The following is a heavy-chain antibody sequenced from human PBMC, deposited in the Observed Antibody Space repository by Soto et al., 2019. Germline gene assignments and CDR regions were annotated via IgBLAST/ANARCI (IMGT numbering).Heavy chain of an antibody. J-gene: IGHJ4*02. CDR2: IYYSGST. D-gene: IGHD3-3*01. V-gene: IGHV4-31*03. CDR3: ARAQTIFGIITVFDY. Sequence: PSETLSLTCTVSGGSINRGGYYWSWIRQHPGKGLEWIGYIYYSGSTYYNPSLKSRVTISIDASKNQFSLKLSSVTAADTAVYYCARAQTIFGIITVFDYWGQGTRVPVSA. CDR1: GGSINRGGYY.